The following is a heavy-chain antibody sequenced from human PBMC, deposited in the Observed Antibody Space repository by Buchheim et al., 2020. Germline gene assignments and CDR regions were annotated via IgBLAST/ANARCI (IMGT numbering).Heavy chain of an antibody. CDR3: ARAVSGYSFDY. CDR2: IYHRGST. V-gene: IGHV4-31*03. Sequence: QVQLQESGPGLVKPSQTLSLTCTVPGGSISSGGYYWSWIRKHPGKGLERIGYIYHRGSTNYNPSLKSRVTISVDRSKNKFSLKLTSVTAADTALYCCARAVSGYSFDYWGQGTL. J-gene: IGHJ4*02. D-gene: IGHD3-3*01. CDR1: GGSISSGGYY.